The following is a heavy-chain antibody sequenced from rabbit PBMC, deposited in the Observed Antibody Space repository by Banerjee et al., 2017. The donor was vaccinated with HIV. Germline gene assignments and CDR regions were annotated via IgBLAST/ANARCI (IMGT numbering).Heavy chain of an antibody. J-gene: IGHJ4*01. CDR1: GFSFSSRYW. D-gene: IGHD4-1*01. V-gene: IGHV1S45*01. Sequence: QEQLEESGGDLVKPEGSLTLTCTASGFSFSSRYWICWVRQAPGKGLEWIGCMNAGTSGGSYYARWAKGRFTISKASWTTVTLQMTSLTAADTASYFCARDLAGVIGWNFYLWGPGTLVTVS. CDR3: ARDLAGVIGWNFYL. CDR2: MNAGTSGGS.